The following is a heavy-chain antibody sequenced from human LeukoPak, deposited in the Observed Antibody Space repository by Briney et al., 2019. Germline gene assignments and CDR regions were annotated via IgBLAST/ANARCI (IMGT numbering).Heavy chain of an antibody. CDR2: ITGSGDST. Sequence: PGGSLRLPCAVSGVSFSSYAVGWVRQTPGKGLQLVSTITGSGDSTFYADSVNGRFTVSRDNSKNTLYLQMSSLRADDTALYYCAFGPHQQWLLADYWGQGTLVTVSS. D-gene: IGHD6-19*01. CDR1: GVSFSSYA. V-gene: IGHV3-23*01. J-gene: IGHJ4*02. CDR3: AFGPHQQWLLADY.